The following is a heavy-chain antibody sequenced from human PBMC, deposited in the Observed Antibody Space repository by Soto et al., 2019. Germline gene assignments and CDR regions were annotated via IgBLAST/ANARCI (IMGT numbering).Heavy chain of an antibody. CDR2: TIPIFGTG. D-gene: IGHD3-3*01. V-gene: IGHV1-69*12. J-gene: IGHJ5*02. CDR3: ARGPTIFGVVIVGGWFDP. Sequence: QVQLVQSGAEVKKPGSSVKVSCKASGGTFSSYAISWVRQAPGQGLEGMGGTIPIFGTGNYAQKFRGRGTITADEATSTADMELGSLRSEDTAVYYCARGPTIFGVVIVGGWFDPWGQGTLVTVSS. CDR1: GGTFSSYA.